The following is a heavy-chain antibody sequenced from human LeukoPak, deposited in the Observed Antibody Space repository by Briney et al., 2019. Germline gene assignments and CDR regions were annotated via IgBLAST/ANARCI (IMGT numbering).Heavy chain of an antibody. CDR3: VKSIRPIDSNSWYLHFDY. Sequence: PGGSLRLSCAASGFTFSTYAMSWVRQAPGKGLEWVSSISGRDGSTYYADSVKGRFTISRDNSKNTLYPQMNSLRAEDTAAYYCVKSIRPIDSNSWYLHFDYWGQGNLVTVSS. CDR2: ISGRDGST. CDR1: GFTFSTYA. D-gene: IGHD6-13*01. J-gene: IGHJ4*02. V-gene: IGHV3-23*01.